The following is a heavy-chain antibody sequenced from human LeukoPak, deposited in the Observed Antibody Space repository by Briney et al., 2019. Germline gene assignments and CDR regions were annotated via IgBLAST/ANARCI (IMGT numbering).Heavy chain of an antibody. V-gene: IGHV4-4*07. Sequence: SETLSLTCTVSGGSISSYYWSWIRQPAGNGQEWIGRIYTRGSTNYNPSLKSRVPISVDPSKNQFSLKLSSVTAADTAVYYCARHRRQWLVFGGAFDIWGQGTMVTVSS. CDR3: ARHRRQWLVFGGAFDI. D-gene: IGHD6-19*01. J-gene: IGHJ3*02. CDR1: GGSISSYY. CDR2: IYTRGST.